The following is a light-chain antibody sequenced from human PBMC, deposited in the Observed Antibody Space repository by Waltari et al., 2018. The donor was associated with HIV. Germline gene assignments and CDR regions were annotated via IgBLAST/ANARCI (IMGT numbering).Light chain of an antibody. Sequence: QSALTQPASVSGSRGQSITISCTGTSSDVGKYKLGSWYQQHPGKAPKLIIYEVSNRPSGVSNRFSGSKSGNTASLTISGLQAEDEADYYCTSYTSTTSVIFGGGTRLTV. CDR3: TSYTSTTSVI. J-gene: IGLJ2*01. V-gene: IGLV2-14*02. CDR1: SSDVGKYKL. CDR2: EVS.